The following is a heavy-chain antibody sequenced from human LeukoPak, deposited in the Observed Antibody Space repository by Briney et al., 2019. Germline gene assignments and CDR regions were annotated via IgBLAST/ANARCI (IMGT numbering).Heavy chain of an antibody. V-gene: IGHV1-46*01. D-gene: IGHD3-9*01. Sequence: GASVKVSCKASGYTFTSYYMHWVRQAPGQGLEWMGIINPSGGSTSYAQKFQGRVTMTRDTSTSTVYMELSSLRSEDTAVYYCARMPRAPDYDILTGLGYYYYYGMDVWGQGTTVTVSS. CDR1: GYTFTSYY. CDR3: ARMPRAPDYDILTGLGYYYYYGMDV. CDR2: INPSGGST. J-gene: IGHJ6*02.